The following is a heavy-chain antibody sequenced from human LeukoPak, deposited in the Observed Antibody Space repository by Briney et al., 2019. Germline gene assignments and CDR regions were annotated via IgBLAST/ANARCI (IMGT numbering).Heavy chain of an antibody. Sequence: PSETLSLTCSVCGESISSSSYYGVGMREPPGRGREGVGSIFYSGSTYYTPSIKSRVTMSLDTSKSQFSLRLTSVTAADTAVYYCARQIAVVEPTDPNWFDSWGQGTLVTVSS. CDR1: GESISSSSYY. V-gene: IGHV4-39*07. CDR3: ARQIAVVEPTDPNWFDS. D-gene: IGHD2-21*01. CDR2: IFYSGST. J-gene: IGHJ5*01.